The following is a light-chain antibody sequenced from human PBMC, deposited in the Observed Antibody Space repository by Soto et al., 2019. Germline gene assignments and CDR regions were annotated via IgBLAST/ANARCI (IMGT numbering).Light chain of an antibody. CDR1: NSDVGAFDY. V-gene: IGLV2-11*01. CDR2: DVN. J-gene: IGLJ3*02. CDR3: CSYAGSFTLWV. Sequence: QSVLSQPRSVSASPGQSVTIACTGTNSDVGAFDYVSWYRQHPGKAPELMIYDVNNRPSGVPDRFSGSKSGNTASLTISGLQADDEADYYCCSYAGSFTLWVFGGGTKLPVL.